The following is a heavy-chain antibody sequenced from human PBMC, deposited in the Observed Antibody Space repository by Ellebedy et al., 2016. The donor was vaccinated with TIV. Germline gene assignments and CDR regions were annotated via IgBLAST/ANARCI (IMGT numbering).Heavy chain of an antibody. D-gene: IGHD1-26*01. J-gene: IGHJ6*02. CDR1: GFPFSNYE. CDR2: ISSSGTTV. V-gene: IGHV3-48*03. Sequence: PGGSLRLSCAASGFPFSNYEMIWVRQAPGKGLEWVSYISSSGTTVYYADSVKGRLTIPRDNAKNSLHLQMNSLRAEDTAVYYCAGGYYAKDYYYYSGMDVWGQGTTVAVSS. CDR3: AGGYYAKDYYYYSGMDV.